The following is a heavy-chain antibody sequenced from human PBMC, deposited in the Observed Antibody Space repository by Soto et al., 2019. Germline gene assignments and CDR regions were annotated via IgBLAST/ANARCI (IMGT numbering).Heavy chain of an antibody. Sequence: EASVKVSCKASGGTFSSYAISWVRQAPGQGLEWMGGIIPIFGTANYAQKFQGRVTITADESTSTAYMELSSLRSEDTAVYYCARALLLWFGEFYYYYGMDVWGQGTTVTVSS. V-gene: IGHV1-69*13. CDR2: IIPIFGTA. CDR3: ARALLLWFGEFYYYYGMDV. D-gene: IGHD3-10*01. J-gene: IGHJ6*02. CDR1: GGTFSSYA.